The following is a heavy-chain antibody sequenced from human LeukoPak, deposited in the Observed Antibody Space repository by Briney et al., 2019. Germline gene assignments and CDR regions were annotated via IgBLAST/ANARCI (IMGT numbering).Heavy chain of an antibody. Sequence: SETLSLTCTVSGGSISSYYWSWIRQPPGKGLEWIGYIYYSGSTNYNPSLKSRVTISVDMSKNQFSLKLSSVTAADTAVYYCARATRGYSSGWYGYWGQGTLVTVSS. CDR2: IYYSGST. CDR3: ARATRGYSSGWYGY. D-gene: IGHD6-19*01. CDR1: GGSISSYY. J-gene: IGHJ4*02. V-gene: IGHV4-59*01.